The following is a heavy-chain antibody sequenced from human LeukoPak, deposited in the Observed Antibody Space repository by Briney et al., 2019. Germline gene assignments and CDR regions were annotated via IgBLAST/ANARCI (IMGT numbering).Heavy chain of an antibody. CDR1: GLTVSSNH. CDR2: IYSGADT. Sequence: GGSLRLSCAVSGLTVSSNHMSWVRLAPGQGLEWVSVIYSGADTYYAESVKGRFTISRDNSKNTLYLQMNSLRVEDTAVYYCARVGTSALSFDYWGQGTLVTVSS. D-gene: IGHD2-2*01. CDR3: ARVGTSALSFDY. J-gene: IGHJ4*02. V-gene: IGHV3-66*01.